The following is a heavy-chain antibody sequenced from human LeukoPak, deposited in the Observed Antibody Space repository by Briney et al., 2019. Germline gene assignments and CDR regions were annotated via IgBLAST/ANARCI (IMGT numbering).Heavy chain of an antibody. CDR1: GLTIRTSW. D-gene: IGHD1-26*01. Sequence: GGSLRLSCAASGLTIRTSWMHWVRQAPGKGLVWVSRIKSDGGITSYTDSVKGRFTISRDNAKNTLYLQMNSLRAEDTAVYYCAREYDSGSFYNWGQGTLVTVSS. V-gene: IGHV3-74*01. J-gene: IGHJ4*02. CDR3: AREYDSGSFYN. CDR2: IKSDGGIT.